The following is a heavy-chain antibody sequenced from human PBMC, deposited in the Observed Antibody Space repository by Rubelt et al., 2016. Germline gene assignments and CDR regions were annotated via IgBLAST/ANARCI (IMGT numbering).Heavy chain of an antibody. D-gene: IGHD3-16*01. CDR2: IWYDGSNK. J-gene: IGHJ6*02. V-gene: IGHV3-33*06. CDR3: AKGARGNYYYGMDV. Sequence: EWVAVIWYDGSNKYYADSVKGRFTISRDNSMNTLYLQINSLRAEDTAVYYCAKGARGNYYYGMDVWGQGTTVTVSS.